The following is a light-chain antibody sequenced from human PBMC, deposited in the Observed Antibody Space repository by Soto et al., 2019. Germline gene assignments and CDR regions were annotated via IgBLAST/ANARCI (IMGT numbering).Light chain of an antibody. J-gene: IGKJ1*01. CDR1: QSVSSSY. CDR3: QQYGSSPRT. CDR2: GAS. V-gene: IGKV3-20*01. Sequence: EIVLTQSPGTLSLSPGERATLSCRASQSVSSSYLAWYQQKPGQAPRLLIYGASSRATGIPDRFRGSGSGTDFTLTISRLEPEDFAVYYCQQYGSSPRTFGQGTNV.